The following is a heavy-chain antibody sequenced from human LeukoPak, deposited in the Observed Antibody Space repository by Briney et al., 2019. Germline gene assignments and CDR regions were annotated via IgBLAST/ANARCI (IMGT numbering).Heavy chain of an antibody. Sequence: PGRPLRLSCAASGFTFSNAWMSWVRQAPGKGLEWVGRIKSKTDGGTTDYAAPVKGRFTISRDGSKNTLYLQMNSLKTEDTVVYYCTTVTYYYDSSGYSWGQGTLVTVSS. CDR2: IKSKTDGGTT. D-gene: IGHD3-22*01. CDR1: GFTFSNAW. V-gene: IGHV3-15*01. J-gene: IGHJ5*02. CDR3: TTVTYYYDSSGYS.